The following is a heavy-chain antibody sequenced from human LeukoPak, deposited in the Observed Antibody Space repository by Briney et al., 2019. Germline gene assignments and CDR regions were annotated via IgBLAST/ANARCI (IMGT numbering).Heavy chain of an antibody. Sequence: PGGSLRLSCAASGFTFSSYGMHWVRQAPGKGLEWVAFIRYDGSNKYYADSVKGRFAISRDNSKNTLYLQMNSLRAEDTAVYYCAKGLEAGGELWLDYWGQGTLVTVSS. V-gene: IGHV3-30*02. CDR3: AKGLEAGGELWLDY. D-gene: IGHD3-10*01. CDR1: GFTFSSYG. CDR2: IRYDGSNK. J-gene: IGHJ4*02.